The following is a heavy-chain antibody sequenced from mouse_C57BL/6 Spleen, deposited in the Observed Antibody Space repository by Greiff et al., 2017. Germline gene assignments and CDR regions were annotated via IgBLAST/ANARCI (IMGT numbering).Heavy chain of an antibody. D-gene: IGHD4-1*01. CDR2: IDPSDSYT. CDR1: GYTFTSYW. V-gene: IGHV1-50*01. Sequence: QVQLQQPGAELVKPGASVKLSCKASGYTFTSYWMQWVKQRPGQGLEWIGEIDPSDSYTNYNQKFKGKATLTVDTSSSTAYMQLSSLTSEDSAVYYCARSNWGFDYWGQGTTLTVSS. CDR3: ARSNWGFDY. J-gene: IGHJ2*01.